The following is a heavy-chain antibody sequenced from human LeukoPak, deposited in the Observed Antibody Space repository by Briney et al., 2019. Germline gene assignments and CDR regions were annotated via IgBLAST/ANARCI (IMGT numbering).Heavy chain of an antibody. CDR1: GGSFSGYY. CDR3: ARGKGSSSLGSSFDY. Sequence: SETLSLTCAVYGGSFSGYYWSWIRQPPGKGLEWIGEINHSGSTNYNPSLKSRVTISVDTSKNQFSLKLSSVTAADTAVYYCARGKGSSSLGSSFDYWGQGTLVTVSS. D-gene: IGHD6-6*01. J-gene: IGHJ4*02. V-gene: IGHV4-34*01. CDR2: INHSGST.